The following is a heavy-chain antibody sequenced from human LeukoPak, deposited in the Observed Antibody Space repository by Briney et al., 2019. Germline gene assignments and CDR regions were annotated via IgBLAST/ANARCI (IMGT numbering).Heavy chain of an antibody. CDR1: AFTFSNAW. V-gene: IGHV3-15*01. CDR3: TTVWQQLVRNDY. D-gene: IGHD6-13*01. J-gene: IGHJ4*02. CDR2: IKSKTDGGTT. Sequence: GGSLRLSCAVSAFTFSNAWMSWVRQAPGKGLEWVGRIKSKTDGGTTDYAAPVKGRFTISRDDSKNTLYLQMNSLKTEDTAVYYCTTVWQQLVRNDYWGQGTLVTVSS.